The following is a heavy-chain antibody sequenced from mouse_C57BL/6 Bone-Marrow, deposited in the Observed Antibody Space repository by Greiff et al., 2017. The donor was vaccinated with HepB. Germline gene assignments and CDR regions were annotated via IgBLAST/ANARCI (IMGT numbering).Heavy chain of an antibody. CDR3: AKNEGNDYDDGGYAMDY. V-gene: IGHV2-5*01. D-gene: IGHD2-4*01. Sequence: VQLQQSGPGLVQPSQSLSITCTVSGFSLTSYGVHWVRQSPGKGLEWLGVIWRGGSTDYNAAFMSRLSITKDNSTSQVFFKMNSLQADDTAIYYCAKNEGNDYDDGGYAMDYWGQGTSVTVSS. J-gene: IGHJ4*01. CDR2: IWRGGST. CDR1: GFSLTSYG.